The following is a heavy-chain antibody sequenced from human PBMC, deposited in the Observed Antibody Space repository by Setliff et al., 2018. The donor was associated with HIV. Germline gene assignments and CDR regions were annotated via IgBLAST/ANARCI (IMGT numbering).Heavy chain of an antibody. Sequence: ASVKVSCKASSEYTFTNFDINWVRQAPGQGLEWMGWMHPHSGNTDYTQKFQGRVTMTRSTSISTAYMELSSLRSEDTAVYYCASYYGSGAHYPYYYYMDVWGKGTTVTVSS. CDR1: SEYTFTNFD. J-gene: IGHJ6*03. V-gene: IGHV1-8*02. CDR3: ASYYGSGAHYPYYYYMDV. CDR2: MHPHSGNT. D-gene: IGHD3-10*01.